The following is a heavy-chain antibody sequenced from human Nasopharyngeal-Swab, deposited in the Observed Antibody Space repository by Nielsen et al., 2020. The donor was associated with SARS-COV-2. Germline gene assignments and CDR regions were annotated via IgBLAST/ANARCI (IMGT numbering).Heavy chain of an antibody. CDR1: GFIFTTYA. CDR2: ISGADDST. CDR3: AKDRDSADDSGEYYHYYGMDV. V-gene: IGHV3-23*01. Sequence: GGSLRLSCSASGFIFTTYAMNWVRQAPGRGLEWVSAISGADDSTKYADSVKGRFTISRDNSKNTLDLQMNSLRAEDTAMYYCAKDRDSADDSGEYYHYYGMDVWGQGTSVTVSP. J-gene: IGHJ6*01. D-gene: IGHD5-12*01.